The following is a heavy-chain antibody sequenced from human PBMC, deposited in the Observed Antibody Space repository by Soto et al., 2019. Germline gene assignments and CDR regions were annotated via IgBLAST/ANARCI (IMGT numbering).Heavy chain of an antibody. Sequence: ASVKVSCKASGYTFTSYGISWVRQAPGQGLEWMGWISAYNGNTNYAQKLQGRVTMTTDTSTSTAYMELRSLRSDDTAVYYCARGLVPAFYDFWSGYSNWFDPWGQGTLVLVSS. CDR2: ISAYNGNT. D-gene: IGHD3-3*01. CDR1: GYTFTSYG. J-gene: IGHJ5*02. V-gene: IGHV1-18*01. CDR3: ARGLVPAFYDFWSGYSNWFDP.